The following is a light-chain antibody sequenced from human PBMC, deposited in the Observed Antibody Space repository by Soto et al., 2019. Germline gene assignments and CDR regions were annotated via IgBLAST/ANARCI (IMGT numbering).Light chain of an antibody. V-gene: IGLV4-69*01. CDR1: SGHNTYS. J-gene: IGLJ2*01. CDR2: LKSDGSH. Sequence: QLVLTQSPSASASLGASVKLTCTLSSGHNTYSIPWHQQQPEKGPRFLMKLKSDGSHSRGDGIPDRFSGSSSGAERYLTISSLQSEDEADYYCQTWATGIQVFGGGTQLTVL. CDR3: QTWATGIQV.